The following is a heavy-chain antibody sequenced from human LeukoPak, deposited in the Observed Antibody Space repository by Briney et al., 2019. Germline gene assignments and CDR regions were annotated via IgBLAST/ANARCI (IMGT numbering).Heavy chain of an antibody. CDR2: INPSGGST. D-gene: IGHD2-2*01. V-gene: IGHV1-46*01. CDR1: GYTFTIYY. CDR3: ASVYCSSSSCYGFDY. J-gene: IGHJ4*02. Sequence: ASVKVSCKASGYTFTIYYMHWVRQAPGPGLEWMGIINPSGGSTSYAQKFQGRVTMTRDTSTSTVYMELSSLRSEDTAVYYCASVYCSSSSCYGFDYWGQGTLVTVSS.